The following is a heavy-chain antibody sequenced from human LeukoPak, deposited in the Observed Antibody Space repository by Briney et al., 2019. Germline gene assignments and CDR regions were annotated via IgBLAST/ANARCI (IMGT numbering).Heavy chain of an antibody. CDR2: IRYDGNVK. J-gene: IGHJ5*02. Sequence: GGSLRLSCAASGFTFSTYEMNWVRQAPGKGLDWVAFIRYDGNVKYYADSVKGRFTISRDNSKNTLYLQMNSLRPEDTAVYYCPTDTVGGNPWGQGTLVTVSS. CDR1: GFTFSTYE. V-gene: IGHV3-30*02. CDR3: PTDTVGGNP. D-gene: IGHD1-26*01.